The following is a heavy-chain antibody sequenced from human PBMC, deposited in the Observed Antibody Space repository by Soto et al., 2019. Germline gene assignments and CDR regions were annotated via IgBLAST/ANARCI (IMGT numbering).Heavy chain of an antibody. CDR1: GGSIRSYY. Sequence: QVQLQESGPGLVKPSETLSLTCNVSGGSIRSYYWSWVRQPAGKALEWIGRIYPTGTTNYNPSLRSLVIMLVDTSKNQFSLTVTSVTAADTAVYYCAREGASRFGMDVWGQGTTVTVSS. V-gene: IGHV4-4*07. CDR2: IYPTGTT. D-gene: IGHD1-26*01. CDR3: AREGASRFGMDV. J-gene: IGHJ6*02.